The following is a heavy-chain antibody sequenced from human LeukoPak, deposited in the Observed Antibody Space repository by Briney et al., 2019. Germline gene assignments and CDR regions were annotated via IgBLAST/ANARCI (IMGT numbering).Heavy chain of an antibody. CDR1: GYTFTSYG. V-gene: IGHV1-18*01. CDR2: ISAYNGNT. Sequence: ASVKVSCKASGYTFTSYGISWVRQAPGQGLEWMGWISAYNGNTNYAQKLQGRVTMTTDTSTSTAYMELRSLRSDDTAVYHCARSVKPITIFGVVIIPALDYWGQGTLVTVSS. D-gene: IGHD3-3*01. CDR3: ARSVKPITIFGVVIIPALDY. J-gene: IGHJ4*02.